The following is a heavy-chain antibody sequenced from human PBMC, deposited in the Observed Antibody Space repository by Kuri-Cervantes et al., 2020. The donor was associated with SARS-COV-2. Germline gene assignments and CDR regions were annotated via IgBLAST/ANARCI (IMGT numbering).Heavy chain of an antibody. CDR1: GFTFSSYA. J-gene: IGHJ6*03. V-gene: IGHV3-30-3*01. CDR3: ARYSRYYDFWSGYGSTPHYYYYYYMDV. D-gene: IGHD3-3*01. Sequence: GESLKIFCAASGFTFSSYAMHWVRQAPGKGLEWVAVISYDGSNKYYADSVKGRFTISRDNSKNTLYLQMNSLRAEDTAVYYCARYSRYYDFWSGYGSTPHYYYYYYMDVWGKGTTVTVSS. CDR2: ISYDGSNK.